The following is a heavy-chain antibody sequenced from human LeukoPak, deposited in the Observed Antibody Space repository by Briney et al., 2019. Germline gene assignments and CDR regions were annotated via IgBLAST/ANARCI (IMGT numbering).Heavy chain of an antibody. D-gene: IGHD2-15*01. CDR3: ARLPHRGRYCSGGSCYPP. V-gene: IGHV4-34*01. J-gene: IGHJ5*02. CDR2: INHSGST. CDR1: GGSFSGYY. Sequence: SETLSLTCAVYGGSFSGYYWSWIRQPPGKGLEWIGEINHSGSTNYNPSLKSRVTISVDTSKNQFSLKLSSVTVADTAVYYCARLPHRGRYCSGGSCYPPWGQGTLVTVSS.